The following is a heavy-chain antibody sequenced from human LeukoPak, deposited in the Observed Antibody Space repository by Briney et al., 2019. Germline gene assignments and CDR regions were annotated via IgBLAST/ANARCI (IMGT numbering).Heavy chain of an antibody. CDR1: GFTFSSYW. Sequence: SGGSLRLSCAASGFTFSSYWMSWVRQAPGKGLEWVASIKQDGSDKNYVDSVKGRFTISRDNAKNSLYLQMNSLRSDDTAVYYCARDLSHYDILTGYDYWGQGTLVTVSS. V-gene: IGHV3-7*03. J-gene: IGHJ4*02. D-gene: IGHD3-9*01. CDR3: ARDLSHYDILTGYDY. CDR2: IKQDGSDK.